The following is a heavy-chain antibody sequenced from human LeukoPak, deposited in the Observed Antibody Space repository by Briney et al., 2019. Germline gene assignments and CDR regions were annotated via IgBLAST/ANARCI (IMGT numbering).Heavy chain of an antibody. CDR2: IRTSGST. CDR1: GGSIKNYY. J-gene: IGHJ4*02. D-gene: IGHD6-19*01. CDR3: ARDGGSGWYDY. Sequence: PSETLSLTCTVSGGSIKNYYWNWIRQPAGKGLEWIGRIRTSGSTNYNPSLKSRLTVSVDTSKNQFSLRLTSVTAADTAVYYCARDGGSGWYDYWGQGILVTVSS. V-gene: IGHV4-4*07.